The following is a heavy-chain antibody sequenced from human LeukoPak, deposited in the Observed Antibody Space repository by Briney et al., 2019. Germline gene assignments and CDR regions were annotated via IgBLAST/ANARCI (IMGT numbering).Heavy chain of an antibody. V-gene: IGHV4-31*03. CDR1: GGSISVDGYY. CDR3: AREVQKNDDFWSGYRGHNWFDP. CDR2: IYYSGST. D-gene: IGHD3-3*01. J-gene: IGHJ5*02. Sequence: SETLSLTCTVSGGSISVDGYYWNWIRQHPGKGLEWIGYIYYSGSTYYNPSLKSRVTISVDTSKDQFSLKLSSVTAADTAVYYCAREVQKNDDFWSGYRGHNWFDPWGQGTLVTVSS.